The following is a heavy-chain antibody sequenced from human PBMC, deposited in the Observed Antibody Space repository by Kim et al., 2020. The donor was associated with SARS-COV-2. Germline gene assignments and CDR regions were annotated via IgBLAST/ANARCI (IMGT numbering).Heavy chain of an antibody. V-gene: IGHV3-23*01. CDR3: AKVRNGVLLWFGELFFHY. CDR1: GFTFSSYA. D-gene: IGHD3-10*01. J-gene: IGHJ4*02. CDR2: ISGSGGST. Sequence: GGSLRLSCAASGFTFSSYAMSWVRQAPGKGLEWVSAISGSGGSTYYADSVKGRFTISRDNSKNTLYLQMNSLRAEDTAVYFCAKVRNGVLLWFGELFFHYCVQGPLVTVSS.